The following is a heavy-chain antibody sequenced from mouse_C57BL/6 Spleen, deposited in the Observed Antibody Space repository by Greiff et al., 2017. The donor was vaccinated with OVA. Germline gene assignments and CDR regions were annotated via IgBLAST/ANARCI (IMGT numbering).Heavy chain of an antibody. J-gene: IGHJ4*01. D-gene: IGHD2-1*01. CDR3: ATGGNFPYYAMDY. CDR2: FHPYNDDT. Sequence: VQLQQSGAELVKPGASVKMSCKASGYTFTTYPIEWMKQNHGKSLEWIGNFHPYNDDTKYNEKFKGKATLTVEKSSSTVYLELSRLTSDDSAVYYCATGGNFPYYAMDYWGQGTSVTVSS. V-gene: IGHV1-47*01. CDR1: GYTFTTYP.